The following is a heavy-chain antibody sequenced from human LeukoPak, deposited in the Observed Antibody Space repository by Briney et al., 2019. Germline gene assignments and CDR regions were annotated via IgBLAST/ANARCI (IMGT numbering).Heavy chain of an antibody. CDR3: ARATYRVATIKPPFDY. V-gene: IGHV1-18*01. CDR2: ISAYNGNT. J-gene: IGHJ4*02. Sequence: ASVTVSCKASGYTFTGYGISWVRQAPGQGLEWMGWISAYNGNTNYAQKLQGRVTMTTDTSTSTAYMELRSLRSDDTAVYYCARATYRVATIKPPFDYWGQGTLVTVSS. D-gene: IGHD5-12*01. CDR1: GYTFTGYG.